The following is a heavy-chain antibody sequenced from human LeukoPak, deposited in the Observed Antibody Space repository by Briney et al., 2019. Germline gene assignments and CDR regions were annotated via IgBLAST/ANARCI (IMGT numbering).Heavy chain of an antibody. Sequence: GGSLRLSCATSGFTFCDYIMNWVRQAPGKGLEWVSSISTTSSHIYYADSVKGRFTISRDNAKNSLYLQMNSLRAEDTAVYYCARESGSSYYFRYWGQGTLVTVSS. CDR1: GFTFCDYI. J-gene: IGHJ4*02. V-gene: IGHV3-21*01. CDR3: ARESGSSYYFRY. D-gene: IGHD6-6*01. CDR2: ISTTSSHI.